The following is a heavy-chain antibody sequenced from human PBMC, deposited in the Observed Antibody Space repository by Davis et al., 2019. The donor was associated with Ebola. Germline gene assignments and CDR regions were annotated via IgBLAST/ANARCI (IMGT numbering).Heavy chain of an antibody. CDR2: ISGSGGST. CDR3: AGGTRSGWHLEY. CDR1: GFTFSNFW. D-gene: IGHD6-19*01. Sequence: GGSLRLSCAASGFTFSNFWMHWVRQAPGKGLEWVSAISGSGGSTYYADSVKGRFTISRDNSKNTLYLQMNSLRAEDTAVYYCAGGTRSGWHLEYWGQGTLVTVSS. J-gene: IGHJ4*02. V-gene: IGHV3-23*01.